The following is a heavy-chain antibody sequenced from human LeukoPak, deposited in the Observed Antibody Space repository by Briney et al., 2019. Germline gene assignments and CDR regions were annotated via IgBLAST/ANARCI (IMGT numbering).Heavy chain of an antibody. D-gene: IGHD3-10*01. J-gene: IGHJ5*02. CDR2: IWYDGSKT. V-gene: IGHV3-33*01. CDR3: ARLRGCSEFDP. Sequence: GGSLRLSCAASGFTFSNHGMHWVRQAPGKGLEWVAVIWYDGSKTYYADSVKGRFSISRDSSKNTLSLQMNSLRTEDTAVYYCARLRGCSEFDPWGQGTLVTVSA. CDR1: GFTFSNHG.